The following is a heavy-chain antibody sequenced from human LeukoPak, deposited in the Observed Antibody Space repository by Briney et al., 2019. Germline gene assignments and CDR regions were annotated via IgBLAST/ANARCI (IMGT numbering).Heavy chain of an antibody. V-gene: IGHV3-23*01. CDR2: LSGSGGGT. CDR3: ARDPKYYDFWSGYFHYYYYMDV. D-gene: IGHD3-3*01. CDR1: GITLSNYG. Sequence: PGGSLRLSCGVSGITLSNYGMSWVRQAPGKGLEWVAGLSGSGGGTNYADSVKGRFTISRDNAKNTLYLQMNSLRAEDTAVYYCARDPKYYDFWSGYFHYYYYMDVWGKGTTVTVSS. J-gene: IGHJ6*03.